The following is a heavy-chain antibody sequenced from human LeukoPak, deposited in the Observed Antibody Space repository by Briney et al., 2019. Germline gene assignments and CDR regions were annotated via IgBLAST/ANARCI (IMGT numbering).Heavy chain of an antibody. J-gene: IGHJ6*04. CDR1: GYSISSGYY. CDR2: IHHSGST. CDR3: ARALGIAAAGVYNYGMDV. D-gene: IGHD6-13*01. V-gene: IGHV4-38-2*01. Sequence: PSETLSLTCAVSGYSISSGYYWGWIRPPPGKGLEWIGNIHHSGSTYYNPSLKSRVTISVDTSKNQFSLKLSSVTAADTAVYYCARALGIAAAGVYNYGMDVWGEGTTVTVSS.